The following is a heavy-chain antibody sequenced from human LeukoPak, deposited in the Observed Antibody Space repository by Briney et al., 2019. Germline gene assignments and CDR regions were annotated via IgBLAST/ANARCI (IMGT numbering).Heavy chain of an antibody. V-gene: IGHV3-15*01. CDR3: TTDLGVTMIRGVLVY. J-gene: IGHJ4*02. Sequence: GGSLRLSCAATRFTFTNAWMAWVRQATGKGVEWVGRIKSKADGETTDYAAPVKGRFTMSRDDSKATLYLFMNGLKAEDTAVYYCTTDLGVTMIRGVLVYWGQGALVTVSS. D-gene: IGHD3-10*01. CDR2: IKSKADGETT. CDR1: RFTFTNAW.